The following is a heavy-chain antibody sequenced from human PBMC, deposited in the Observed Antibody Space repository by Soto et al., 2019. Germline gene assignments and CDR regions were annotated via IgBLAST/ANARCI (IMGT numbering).Heavy chain of an antibody. D-gene: IGHD1-26*01. CDR2: IIPVFGTP. Sequence: SVKVSCKASGGSFNNYAISWVRQAPGQGLEWMGGIIPVFGTPNYAQKFQGRLTIIAGEYTTTAYMELSSLRSEDTALYYCATRYSGSFHFDYWGQGTLVTVSS. V-gene: IGHV1-69*13. CDR3: ATRYSGSFHFDY. CDR1: GGSFNNYA. J-gene: IGHJ4*02.